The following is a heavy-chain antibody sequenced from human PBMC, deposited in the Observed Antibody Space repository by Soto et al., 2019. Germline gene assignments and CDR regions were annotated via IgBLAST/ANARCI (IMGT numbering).Heavy chain of an antibody. CDR3: ARASPLSSGSYALDY. CDR1: GFTFSSYA. D-gene: IGHD1-26*01. CDR2: ISYDGSNK. V-gene: IGHV3-30-3*01. Sequence: GGSLRLSCAASGFTFSSYAMHWVRQAPGKGLEWVAVISYDGSNKYYADSVKGRFTISRDNSKNTLYLKMNSLRAEDTAVYYCARASPLSSGSYALDYWGQGTLVTVSS. J-gene: IGHJ4*02.